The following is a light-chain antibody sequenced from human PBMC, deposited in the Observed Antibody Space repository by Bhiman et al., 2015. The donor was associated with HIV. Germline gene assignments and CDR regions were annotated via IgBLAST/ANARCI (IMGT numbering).Light chain of an antibody. CDR1: DIGSKI. V-gene: IGLV3-21*01. J-gene: IGLJ1*01. CDR2: YDG. CDR3: SSYTSSTTGV. Sequence: SYMLTQPPSVSVAPGKTATITCGGNDIGSKIVHWYQQKPGQAPLLVISYDGDRPSGIPERFSGSKSGNTASLTISGLQAEDEADYYCSSYTSSTTGVFGTGTKVTVL.